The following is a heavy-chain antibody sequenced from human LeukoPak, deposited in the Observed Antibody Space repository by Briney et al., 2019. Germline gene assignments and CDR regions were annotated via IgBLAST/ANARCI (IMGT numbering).Heavy chain of an antibody. CDR1: GGSISGHY. CDR2: IHSSGST. Sequence: KSSETLSLTCSVSGGSISGHYWNWLRQPPGKGLEWIGYIHSSGSTDYNPSLRSRVTLSVDTPKNQVSLKLTSVTAADTAVYYCARVLNDLLAPFDLWGRGTLVTVSS. CDR3: ARVLNDLLAPFDL. D-gene: IGHD3-9*01. J-gene: IGHJ2*01. V-gene: IGHV4-4*09.